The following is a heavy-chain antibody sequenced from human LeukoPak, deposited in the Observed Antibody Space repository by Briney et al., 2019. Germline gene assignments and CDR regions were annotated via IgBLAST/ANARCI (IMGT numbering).Heavy chain of an antibody. Sequence: SETLSLTCAVYGGSFSGYYWSRLRQPPGKGLEWIGEINHSGSTNYNPSLKSRVTISVDTSKNQFSLKLSSVTAADTAVYYCARAKALGYCSSTSCYGAYYYYYMDVWGKGTTVTVSS. CDR1: GGSFSGYY. V-gene: IGHV4-34*01. D-gene: IGHD2-2*01. CDR3: ARAKALGYCSSTSCYGAYYYYYMDV. J-gene: IGHJ6*03. CDR2: INHSGST.